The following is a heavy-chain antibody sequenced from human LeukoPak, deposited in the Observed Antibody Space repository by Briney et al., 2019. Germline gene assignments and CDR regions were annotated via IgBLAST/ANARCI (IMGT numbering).Heavy chain of an antibody. CDR3: AKGRGHVLRYFDWLLDY. V-gene: IGHV3-23*01. CDR1: GFTFSSYA. Sequence: PGGSLRLSCAASGFTFSSYAMSWVRQAPGKGLEWVSAISGSGGSTYYADSVKGRFTISRDNSKNTLYLQMNGLRAEDTAVYYCAKGRGHVLRYFDWLLDYWGQGTLVTVSS. D-gene: IGHD3-9*01. J-gene: IGHJ4*02. CDR2: ISGSGGST.